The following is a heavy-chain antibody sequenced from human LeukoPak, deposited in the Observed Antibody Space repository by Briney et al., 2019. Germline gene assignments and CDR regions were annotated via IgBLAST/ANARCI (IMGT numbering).Heavy chain of an antibody. J-gene: IGHJ6*02. CDR1: GFTFSSYG. Sequence: PGRSLRLSCAASGFTFSSYGMHWVRQAPGKGLEWGSAVSVSGGSTYYADSVKGRFTSSRANSKSTLYRQRNRLRAGERAVYYCAKEHDILTGYYTAGRPRHMGVWGQGTTVTVSS. V-gene: IGHV3-23*01. CDR3: AKEHDILTGYYTAGRPRHMGV. D-gene: IGHD3-9*01. CDR2: VSVSGGST.